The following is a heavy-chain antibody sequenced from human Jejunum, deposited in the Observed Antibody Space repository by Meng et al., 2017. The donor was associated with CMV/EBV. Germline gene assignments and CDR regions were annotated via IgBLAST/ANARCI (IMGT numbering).Heavy chain of an antibody. J-gene: IGHJ3*01. CDR2: ISNSGRKT. D-gene: IGHD3-22*01. CDR1: FSFDTYR. Sequence: FSFDTYRLAWIRQAPGKGLEWVSCISNSGRKTYYADSLKGRFTIFRDNAKNSLYLQINSLRAEDTAVYYCARVATHYYDILGAFDFWGQGTMVTVSS. CDR3: ARVATHYYDILGAFDF. V-gene: IGHV3-21*01.